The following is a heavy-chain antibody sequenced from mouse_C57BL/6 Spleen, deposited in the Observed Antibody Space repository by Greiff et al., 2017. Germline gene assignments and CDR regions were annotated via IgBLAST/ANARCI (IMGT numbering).Heavy chain of an antibody. CDR1: GYTFTSYW. V-gene: IGHV1-50*01. Sequence: QVQLQQPGAELVKPGASVKLSCKASGYTFTSYWMQWVKQRPGQGLEWIGEIDPSDSYTNYNQKFKGKATLTVDTSSSTAYMQLSSLTSEDSAVYYCARKWDYYGSSYWYFDVWGTGTTVTVSS. J-gene: IGHJ1*03. D-gene: IGHD1-1*01. CDR3: ARKWDYYGSSYWYFDV. CDR2: IDPSDSYT.